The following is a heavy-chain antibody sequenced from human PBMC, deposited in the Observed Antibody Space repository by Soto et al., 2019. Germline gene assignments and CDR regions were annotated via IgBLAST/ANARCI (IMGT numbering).Heavy chain of an antibody. CDR2: INHSGST. D-gene: IGHD4-4*01. CDR1: GGSFSGYY. CDR3: ATWEILAAGAVTTSY. J-gene: IGHJ4*02. Sequence: SETLSLTCAVYGGSFSGYYWSWIRQPPGKGLEWIGEINHSGSTNYNPSLKSRVTISVDTSKNQFSLKLSSVTAADTAVYYCATWEILAAGAVTTSYWGQGTLVTVSS. V-gene: IGHV4-34*01.